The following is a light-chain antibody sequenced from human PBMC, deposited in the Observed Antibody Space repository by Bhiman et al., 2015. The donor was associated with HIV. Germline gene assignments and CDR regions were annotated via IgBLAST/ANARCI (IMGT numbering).Light chain of an antibody. J-gene: IGLJ3*02. CDR3: YSFAGSGDWV. Sequence: QSALTQPASVSGSPGQSITISCTGTSSDVGGHNYVSWYQQHPGNAPKLLIYEVNKWPSGVSSRFSGSKSGNTASLTISGLQAEDEGDYYCYSFAGSGDWVFGGGTKLTVL. V-gene: IGLV2-23*02. CDR2: EVN. CDR1: SSDVGGHNY.